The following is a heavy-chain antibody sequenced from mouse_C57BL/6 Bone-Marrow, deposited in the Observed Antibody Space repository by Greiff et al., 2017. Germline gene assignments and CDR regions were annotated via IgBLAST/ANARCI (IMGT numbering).Heavy chain of an antibody. Sequence: VHVKQSGPELVKPGASVKISCKASGYSFTGYFMNWVKQSHGKSLEWIGRINPYNGDTFYNQKFKGKATLTVDKSSSTAHMELLSLTSEDFAVYYCARCHYYGSSYGAMDYWGQGTSVTVSS. CDR2: INPYNGDT. J-gene: IGHJ4*01. V-gene: IGHV1-37*01. CDR3: ARCHYYGSSYGAMDY. CDR1: GYSFTGYF. D-gene: IGHD1-1*01.